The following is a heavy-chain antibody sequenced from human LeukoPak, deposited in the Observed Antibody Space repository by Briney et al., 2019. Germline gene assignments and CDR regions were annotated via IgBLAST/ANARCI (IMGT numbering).Heavy chain of an antibody. CDR3: ARDEGAYYFGSGSPNWFDP. Sequence: GGSLRLSCAVSGLTFNNYAMSWVRQAPGKGLEWVSGISGRGASKYYADSVKGRFTISRDNSKNTLYLQMNSLRAEDTAVYYCARDEGAYYFGSGSPNWFDPWGQGTLVTVSS. V-gene: IGHV3-23*01. CDR2: ISGRGASK. CDR1: GLTFNNYA. J-gene: IGHJ5*02. D-gene: IGHD3-10*01.